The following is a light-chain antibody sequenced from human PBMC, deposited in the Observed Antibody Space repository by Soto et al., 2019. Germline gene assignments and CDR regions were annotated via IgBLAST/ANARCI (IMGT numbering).Light chain of an antibody. V-gene: IGLV2-8*01. CDR1: FSDVGGYDY. CDR3: SSHAGSNNLL. J-gene: IGLJ2*01. Sequence: QSVLTQPPSTSGSPGQSVTISCTGTFSDVGGYDYVSWYQQHPGKAPKLLIYEVSKRPSGVPDRFSGSKSGNTASLTVSGLQAEDEADYHCSSHAGSNNLLFGGGTKLTVL. CDR2: EVS.